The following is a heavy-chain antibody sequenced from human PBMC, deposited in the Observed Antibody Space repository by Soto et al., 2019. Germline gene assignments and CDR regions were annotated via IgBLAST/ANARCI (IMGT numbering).Heavy chain of an antibody. D-gene: IGHD1-26*01. J-gene: IGHJ4*02. Sequence: PGGSLRLSCAASGFTFSSYAMSWVRQAPGKGLEWVSALSGSGGTTYYADSVKGRFTISRDNSKNTLFLQMNSLRAEDTAIYYCSRDSEIGGATTLHDCWGQGTLVTVSS. V-gene: IGHV3-23*01. CDR2: LSGSGGTT. CDR3: SRDSEIGGATTLHDC. CDR1: GFTFSSYA.